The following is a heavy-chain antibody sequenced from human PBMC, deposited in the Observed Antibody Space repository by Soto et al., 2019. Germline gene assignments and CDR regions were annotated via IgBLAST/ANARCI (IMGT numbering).Heavy chain of an antibody. CDR1: GFTFSSYA. Sequence: PGGSLRLSCAASGFTFSSYAMHWVRQAPGKGLEWVAVISYDGSNKYYADSVKGRFTISRDNSKNTLYLQMNSLSAEDTAVYYCARAGYSSGGYQSFYYYYGMDVWGRGTTVTVSS. J-gene: IGHJ6*02. CDR3: ARAGYSSGGYQSFYYYYGMDV. CDR2: ISYDGSNK. D-gene: IGHD6-19*01. V-gene: IGHV3-30-3*01.